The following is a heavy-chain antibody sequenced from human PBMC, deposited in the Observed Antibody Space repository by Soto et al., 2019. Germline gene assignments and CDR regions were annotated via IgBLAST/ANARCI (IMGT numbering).Heavy chain of an antibody. Sequence: SETLSLTCAVYGGSFSGYYWSWIRQPPGKGLEWIGEINHSGSTNYNPSLKSRVTISVDTSKNQFSLKLSSVTAADTAVYYCGRGRQQLVLGYYYYYGMDVWGQGTTVTVSS. D-gene: IGHD6-13*01. CDR3: GRGRQQLVLGYYYYYGMDV. CDR2: INHSGST. J-gene: IGHJ6*02. V-gene: IGHV4-34*01. CDR1: GGSFSGYY.